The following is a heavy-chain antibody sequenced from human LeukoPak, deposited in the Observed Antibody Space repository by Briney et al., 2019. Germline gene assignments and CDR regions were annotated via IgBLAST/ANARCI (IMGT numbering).Heavy chain of an antibody. Sequence: SGGSLRLSCVASGFPFSSYWMTWVRQAPGKGLEWVANIKQDGSKKSYVDSVKGRFTITRDNSKNTVYLQMNRLRVEDTALYYCVRSLDYWGQGTLVTVSS. CDR3: VRSLDY. V-gene: IGHV3-7*03. CDR1: GFPFSSYW. CDR2: IKQDGSKK. J-gene: IGHJ4*02.